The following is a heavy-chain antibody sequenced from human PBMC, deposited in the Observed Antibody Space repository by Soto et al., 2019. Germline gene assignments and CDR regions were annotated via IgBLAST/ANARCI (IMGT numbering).Heavy chain of an antibody. V-gene: IGHV3-33*01. CDR3: ARHLGSVAATPIPDY. Sequence: QVQLVESGGGVVQPGRSLRLSCAASGFTFSSYGMHWVRQAPGKGLEWVAVIWYDGSNKYYADSVKGRFTISRDNTKNTLYLRMNSLRAEDTAVYYCARHLGSVAATPIPDYWGQGPLVTVSS. CDR1: GFTFSSYG. D-gene: IGHD2-15*01. J-gene: IGHJ4*02. CDR2: IWYDGSNK.